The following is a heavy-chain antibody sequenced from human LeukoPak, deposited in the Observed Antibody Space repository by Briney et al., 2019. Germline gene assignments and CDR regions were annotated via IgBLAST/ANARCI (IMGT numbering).Heavy chain of an antibody. CDR1: GFTFSSYW. D-gene: IGHD5-18*01. CDR3: GRSTGKHGYSYGYGGHFDY. J-gene: IGHJ4*02. V-gene: IGHV3-74*01. CDR2: INSDGNST. Sequence: GGSLRLSCAASGFTFSSYWMHWVRQAPGKGLVWVSRINSDGNSTSYADSVKGRFTISRDNAKNTLYLQMNSLGAEDTAVYYCGRSTGKHGYSYGYGGHFDYWGQGTLVTVSS.